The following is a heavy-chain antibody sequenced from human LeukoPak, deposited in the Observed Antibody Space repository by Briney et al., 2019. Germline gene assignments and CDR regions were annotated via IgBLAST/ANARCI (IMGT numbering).Heavy chain of an antibody. CDR2: ISSSSSYI. J-gene: IGHJ3*02. CDR1: GFTFSSYS. D-gene: IGHD4-17*01. V-gene: IGHV3-21*01. Sequence: GGSLRLSCAASGFTFSSYSMNWVRQAPGKGLEWVSSISSSSSYIYYADSVKGRFTISRDNAKNSLYLQMNSLRAEDTAVYYCARWPVTEQEGDYGAFDIWGQGTMVTVSS. CDR3: ARWPVTEQEGDYGAFDI.